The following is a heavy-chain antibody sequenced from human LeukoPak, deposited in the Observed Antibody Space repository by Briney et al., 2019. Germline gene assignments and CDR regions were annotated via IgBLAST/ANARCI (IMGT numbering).Heavy chain of an antibody. CDR3: ARDYVDDIPMIKDY. CDR1: GYTFTSYH. V-gene: IGHV1-46*01. J-gene: IGHJ4*02. D-gene: IGHD2-8*01. CDR2: INLSGGST. Sequence: ASVKVSCKASGYTFTSYHMHWVRQAPGQGLEWMGKINLSGGSTTYAQKFQGRVTMTRDTSTSTVYMELSSLRSEDTAVYYCARDYVDDIPMIKDYWGQGTLITVSS.